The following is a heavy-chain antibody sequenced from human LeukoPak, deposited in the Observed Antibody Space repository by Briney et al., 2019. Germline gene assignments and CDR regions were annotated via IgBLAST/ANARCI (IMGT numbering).Heavy chain of an antibody. V-gene: IGHV3-48*04. CDR3: ARDFGDTSDTYFQH. Sequence: GGSLRLSCAASGFTFSSYWMSWVRQAPGKGLEWVSYISSSGSTIYYADSVKGRFTISRDNAKNSLYLQMNSLRADDTAVYYCARDFGDTSDTYFQHWGQGTLVTVSS. CDR2: ISSSGSTI. D-gene: IGHD3-22*01. J-gene: IGHJ1*01. CDR1: GFTFSSYW.